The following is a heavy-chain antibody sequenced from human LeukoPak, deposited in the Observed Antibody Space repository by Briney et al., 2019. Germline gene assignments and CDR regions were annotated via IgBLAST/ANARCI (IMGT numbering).Heavy chain of an antibody. CDR1: GGSISSGDYY. Sequence: SQTLSLTCTVSGGSISSGDYYWSWIRQHPGKGLEWIGYIYYSGSTYYNPSLKSRVTISVDTSKNQFSLKLSSVTAADTAVYYCARDGYYYDSSGKTSSWGQGTLVTVSS. V-gene: IGHV4-31*03. CDR2: IYYSGST. J-gene: IGHJ4*02. CDR3: ARDGYYYDSSGKTSS. D-gene: IGHD3-22*01.